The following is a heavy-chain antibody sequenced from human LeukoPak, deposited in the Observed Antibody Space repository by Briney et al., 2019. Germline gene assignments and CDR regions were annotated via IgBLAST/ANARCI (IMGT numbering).Heavy chain of an antibody. CDR2: IYRSGST. V-gene: IGHV4-38-2*02. D-gene: IGHD4-17*01. CDR3: ARSGDDYGVSWFDP. CDR1: DYSISSGYY. Sequence: SETLSLTCTVSDYSISSGYYWGWIRQPPGKGLEWIGSIYRSGSTYYNPSLKSRVTISVDTSKNQFSLKLSSVTAADTAVYYCARSGDDYGVSWFDPWGQGTLVTVSS. J-gene: IGHJ5*02.